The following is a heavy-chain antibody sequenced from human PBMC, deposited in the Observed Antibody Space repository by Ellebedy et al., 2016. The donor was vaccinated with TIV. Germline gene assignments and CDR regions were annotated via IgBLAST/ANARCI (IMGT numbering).Heavy chain of an antibody. CDR3: AIDRTITGSYHGDNFDS. V-gene: IGHV3-23*01. CDR2: ITSSGDST. CDR1: GFTFSNYA. J-gene: IGHJ4*02. D-gene: IGHD3-10*01. Sequence: GESLKISCAASGFTFSNYAMNWVRQAPGKGLEWVSGITSSGDSTYYADSVKGRFTISRDNSKNTPFLQMNSLRAEDTAVYYCAIDRTITGSYHGDNFDSWGQGTLVTVAS.